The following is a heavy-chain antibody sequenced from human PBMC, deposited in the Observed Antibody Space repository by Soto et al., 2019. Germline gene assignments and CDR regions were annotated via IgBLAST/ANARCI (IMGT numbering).Heavy chain of an antibody. CDR3: RADCSRTYGYDGFNA. CDR1: GGSIGSSSYY. J-gene: IGHJ5*02. V-gene: IGHV4-39*01. Sequence: SETLSLTCSVSGGSIGSSSYYFGWIRQPQGMGLEWIGSLYYTGTNYYNSSMKSRVTISADKTKNQFSLRLSYVTAVDTAVYYCRADCSRTYGYDGFNAWGQGTMVTVYS. CDR2: LYYTGTN. D-gene: IGHD2-2*01.